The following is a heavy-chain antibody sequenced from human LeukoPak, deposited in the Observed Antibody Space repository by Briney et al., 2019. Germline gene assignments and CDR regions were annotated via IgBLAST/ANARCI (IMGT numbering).Heavy chain of an antibody. J-gene: IGHJ4*02. D-gene: IGHD4-17*01. CDR2: INHSGST. CDR3: ASRPEAGYGDLLFDY. V-gene: IGHV4-34*01. Sequence: SETLSLTCAVYGGSFSGYYWSWIRQPPGKGLEWNGEINHSGSTNYNPSLKSRVTISVDTSKNQFSLKLSSVTAADTAVYYCASRPEAGYGDLLFDYWGQGTLVTVSS. CDR1: GGSFSGYY.